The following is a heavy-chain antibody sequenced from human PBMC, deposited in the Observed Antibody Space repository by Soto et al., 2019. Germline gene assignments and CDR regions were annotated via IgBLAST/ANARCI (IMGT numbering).Heavy chain of an antibody. D-gene: IGHD2-2*02. V-gene: IGHV1-69*13. J-gene: IGHJ5*02. CDR3: AMDIVVVPAAIRWFDP. CDR2: IIPIFGTA. CDR1: GGTFSSYA. Sequence: SVKVSCKASGGTFSSYAISWVRQAPGQGLEWMGGIIPIFGTANYAQKFQGRVTITADESTSTAYMELSSLRSEDTAVYYCAMDIVVVPAAIRWFDPWGQGTLVTVSS.